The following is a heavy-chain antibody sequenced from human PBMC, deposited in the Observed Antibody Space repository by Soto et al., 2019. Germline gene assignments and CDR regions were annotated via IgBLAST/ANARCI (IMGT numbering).Heavy chain of an antibody. CDR3: ARVSKLVAPKAGKSAYFYAMDV. V-gene: IGHV4-61*08. J-gene: IGHJ6*02. CDR2: VYSTGTT. Sequence: SETLSLTCAVSGDSVSSSDFYWTWIRQPPGKPLEWIGYVYSTGTTNYSPSLKSRVDMSVDTSENQFSLKVRSVTAADAAVYFCARVSKLVAPKAGKSAYFYAMDVWRPRTTVTVSS. CDR1: GDSVSSSDFY. D-gene: IGHD6-13*01.